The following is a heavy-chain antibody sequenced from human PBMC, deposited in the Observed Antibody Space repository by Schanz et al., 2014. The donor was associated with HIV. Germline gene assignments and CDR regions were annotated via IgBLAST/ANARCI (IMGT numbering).Heavy chain of an antibody. D-gene: IGHD3-22*01. CDR1: GFTFNSYG. CDR2: VWYDGGNK. J-gene: IGHJ4*02. Sequence: QVQLVESGGGVVQPGRSLRLSCAASGFTFNSYGMHWVRQAPGKGLEWVAVVWYDGGNKYYADSVKGRFTVSRDNSKNTLYLQMNSLRAEDTAVYYCARDRGSGYYSTHYFDNWGQGTLVAVSS. V-gene: IGHV3-33*01. CDR3: ARDRGSGYYSTHYFDN.